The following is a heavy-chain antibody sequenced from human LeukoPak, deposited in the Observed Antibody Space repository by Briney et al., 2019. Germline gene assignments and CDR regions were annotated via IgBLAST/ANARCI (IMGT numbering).Heavy chain of an antibody. D-gene: IGHD7-27*01. V-gene: IGHV3-74*01. CDR1: GFTFGSFW. CDR2: ISPDGSDT. Sequence: GGSLRLSCAASGFTFGSFWMHWGRQAPGKGLVWVSRISPDGSDTTYADSVKGRFTISRDNAKNTLYLQMSSLRAEDTAVYYCARDMWGTFDYWGQGALVTVSS. CDR3: ARDMWGTFDY. J-gene: IGHJ4*02.